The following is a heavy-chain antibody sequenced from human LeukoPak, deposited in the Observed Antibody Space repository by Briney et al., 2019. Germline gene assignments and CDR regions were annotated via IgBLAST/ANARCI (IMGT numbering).Heavy chain of an antibody. D-gene: IGHD3-16*02. CDR3: ARGIIVYYFDY. V-gene: IGHV3-66*01. CDR2: IYSGGST. J-gene: IGHJ4*02. CDR1: GFTVSSNY. Sequence: GGSLRLSCAASGFTVSSNYMSWVRQAPGKGLEWLSVIYSGGSTYYADSVKGRFTISRDNSKNTLYLQMNSLRAEDTAVYYCARGIIVYYFDYWGQGTLVTVPS.